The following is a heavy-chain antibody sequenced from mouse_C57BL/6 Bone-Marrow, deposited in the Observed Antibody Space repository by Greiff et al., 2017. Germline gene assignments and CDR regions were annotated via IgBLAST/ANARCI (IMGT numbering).Heavy chain of an antibody. CDR2: ISGGGGNT. D-gene: IGHD1-1*01. V-gene: IGHV5-9*01. J-gene: IGHJ3*01. CDR1: GFTFSSYT. CDR3: ARHCYSSSYGFAY. Sequence: EVMLVESGGGLVKPGGSLKLSCAASGFTFSSYTMSWVRQTPEKRLEWVATISGGGGNTYYPDSVKGRFTISRDNAENTLYLQMSSLRSEDTALYYCARHCYSSSYGFAYWGQGTLVTVSA.